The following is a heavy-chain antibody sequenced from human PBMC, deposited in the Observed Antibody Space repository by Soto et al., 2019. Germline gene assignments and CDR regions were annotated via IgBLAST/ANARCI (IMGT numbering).Heavy chain of an antibody. V-gene: IGHV4-31*03. J-gene: IGHJ6*03. CDR3: ARGDLIDVGDYYYYMGV. D-gene: IGHD2-21*01. CDR2: IYYSGST. CDR1: GGSISSGRYY. Sequence: QVQLQESGPGLVKTSQTLSLTCTVSGGSISSGRYYWRWLRHHPGKGLEWIGYIYYSGSTYYNPSLRSRVTISVDTSKNQFSLKLSSVTAADTAIYYCARGDLIDVGDYYYYMGVWGKGTTVTVSS.